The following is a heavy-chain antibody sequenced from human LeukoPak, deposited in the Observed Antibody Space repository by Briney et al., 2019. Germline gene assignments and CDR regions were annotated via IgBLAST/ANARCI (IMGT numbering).Heavy chain of an antibody. CDR1: GGSISSSSYY. CDR3: ARRPTTKHIVVVPAAIRDY. Sequence: SETLSLTCTVSGGSISSSSYYWGWIRQPPGKGLEWIGSIYYSGSTYYNPSLKSRVTISVDTSKNQFSLKLSSVTAADTAVYYCARRPTTKHIVVVPAAIRDYWGQGTLVTVSS. J-gene: IGHJ4*02. V-gene: IGHV4-39*01. D-gene: IGHD2-2*02. CDR2: IYYSGST.